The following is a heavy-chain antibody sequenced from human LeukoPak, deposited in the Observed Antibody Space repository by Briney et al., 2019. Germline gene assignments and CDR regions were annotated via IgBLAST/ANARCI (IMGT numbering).Heavy chain of an antibody. CDR1: GGSISSYY. D-gene: IGHD3-3*01. CDR3: ARGPTMFRFDS. V-gene: IGHV4-59*01. Sequence: SETLSLTCTVSGGSISSYYWSWIRQPPGKGLEWIGYIYYTGSTDYNPSLKSRVTISVDTSKNQFSLKLSSVTAADTAVYYCARGPTMFRFDSWGQGTLVTVSS. J-gene: IGHJ4*02. CDR2: IYYTGST.